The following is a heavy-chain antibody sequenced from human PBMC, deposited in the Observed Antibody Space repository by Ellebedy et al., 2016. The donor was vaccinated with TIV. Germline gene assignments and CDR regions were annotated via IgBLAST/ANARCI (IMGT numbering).Heavy chain of an antibody. J-gene: IGHJ5*02. CDR1: GCSIRSFF. Sequence: SETLSLXXPVSGCSIRSFFWSWIRQPPGKGLEWIGYIYYSGSTNYNPSLKSRVTISVDTSKNQFSLKPSSVTAADTAVYYCARWGIWFGDLFGWFDPWGQGTLVTVSS. CDR2: IYYSGST. V-gene: IGHV4-59*01. CDR3: ARWGIWFGDLFGWFDP. D-gene: IGHD3-10*01.